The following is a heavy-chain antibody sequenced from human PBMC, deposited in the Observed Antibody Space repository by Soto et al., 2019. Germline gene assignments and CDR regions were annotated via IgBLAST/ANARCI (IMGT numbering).Heavy chain of an antibody. Sequence: QVHLVQSGAEMKKPGSSVKVSCKVSGGDLTNSGISWVRQAPGQGLEWMGGIFPLLAMVDYSQKFQGRVTNTADESTNQAYMDLGSLRSEYSAAYHRAKEDGAGFKSWGQGTLVIVSS. CDR2: IFPLLAMV. J-gene: IGHJ4*02. V-gene: IGHV1-69*04. D-gene: IGHD1-26*01. CDR1: GGDLTNSG. CDR3: AKEDGAGFKS.